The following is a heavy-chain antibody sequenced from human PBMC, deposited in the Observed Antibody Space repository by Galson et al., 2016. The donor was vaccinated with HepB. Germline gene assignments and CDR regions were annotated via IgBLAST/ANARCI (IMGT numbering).Heavy chain of an antibody. Sequence: SLRLSCAASGFTVSSKYMSWVRQAPGKGLEWVSVISSGGSAFYAASVKGRFTLSRDNSKNTLYLEMNSLRAEDTAVYYCASKPPAGTNEVTWGQGTLVTVSS. CDR2: ISSGGSA. CDR1: GFTVSSKY. J-gene: IGHJ5*02. V-gene: IGHV3-53*01. D-gene: IGHD6-13*01. CDR3: ASKPPAGTNEVT.